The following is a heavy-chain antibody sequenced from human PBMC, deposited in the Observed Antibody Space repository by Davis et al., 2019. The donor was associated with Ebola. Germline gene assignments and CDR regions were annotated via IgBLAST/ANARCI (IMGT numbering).Heavy chain of an antibody. CDR2: INPTDGRT. CDR1: GYTFTNYY. J-gene: IGHJ3*02. CDR3: TTPGGQDSGYDVFDI. D-gene: IGHD5-12*01. V-gene: IGHV1-46*03. Sequence: ASVKVSCKASGYTFTNYYMHWVRQAPGQGLEWMGLINPTDGRTIYAQKFQGRVNVTRDTSTTTVYMDLSSLRSEDTALYYSTTPGGQDSGYDVFDIWGQGTMVTVSS.